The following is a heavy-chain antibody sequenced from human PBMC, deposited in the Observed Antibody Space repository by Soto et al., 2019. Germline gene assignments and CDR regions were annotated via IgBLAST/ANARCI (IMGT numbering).Heavy chain of an antibody. CDR1: GFTFSSYA. CDR3: ARDYSSYGPFDY. D-gene: IGHD5-18*01. CDR2: IGGSGSST. V-gene: IGHV3-23*01. Sequence: GGSLRLSCAASGFTFSSYAMSWVRQAPGKGLEWVSAIGGSGSSTYYADSVKGRFTISRDNSKNTLYLQMNSLRAEDTAVYYCARDYSSYGPFDYWGQGTLVTVSS. J-gene: IGHJ4*02.